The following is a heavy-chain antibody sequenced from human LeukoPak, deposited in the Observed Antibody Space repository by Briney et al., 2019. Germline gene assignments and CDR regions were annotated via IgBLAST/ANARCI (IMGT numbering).Heavy chain of an antibody. CDR2: IYPGDSDT. J-gene: IGHJ3*02. Sequence: GESLKISCKGSGYSFTSYWIGWVRQMPGKGLEWMGIIYPGDSDTRYSPSFQGQVTISADKSISTAYLQWSSLKASDTATYYCARRVLGYCSSTSCYGAFDIWGQGTMVTVSS. D-gene: IGHD2-2*01. CDR3: ARRVLGYCSSTSCYGAFDI. CDR1: GYSFTSYW. V-gene: IGHV5-51*01.